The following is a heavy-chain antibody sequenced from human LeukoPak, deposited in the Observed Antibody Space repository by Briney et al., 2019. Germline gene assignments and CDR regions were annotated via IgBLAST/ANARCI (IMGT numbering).Heavy chain of an antibody. CDR1: GFTFSSYA. CDR2: ISGSGGTT. D-gene: IGHD5-24*01. Sequence: SGGSLRLSCAASGFTFSSYAMSWVRQAPGKGLEWVSAISGSGGTTFYADSVKGRFSISRDNSKNTLFLQMNSLRAEDAAVYYCATRGREGYNANYYGMDVWGQGTTVTVSS. CDR3: ATRGREGYNANYYGMDV. V-gene: IGHV3-23*01. J-gene: IGHJ6*02.